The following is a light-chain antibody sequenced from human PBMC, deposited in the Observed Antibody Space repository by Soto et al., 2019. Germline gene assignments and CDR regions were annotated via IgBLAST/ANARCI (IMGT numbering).Light chain of an antibody. V-gene: IGLV2-8*01. CDR1: SSDVGGFDY. CDR3: QSYDSSLSGSV. CDR2: EVT. J-gene: IGLJ2*01. Sequence: QSVLTQPPSASGSPGQSVTISCTGTSSDVGGFDYVSWHQQHPGKAPKVIIYEVTKRPSGVPDRFSGSKSGNTASLTVSGLQADDEADYYCQSYDSSLSGSVFGGGTKVTVL.